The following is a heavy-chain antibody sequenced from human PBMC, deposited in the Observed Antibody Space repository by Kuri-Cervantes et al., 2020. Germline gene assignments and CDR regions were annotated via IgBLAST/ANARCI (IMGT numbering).Heavy chain of an antibody. CDR3: TRKEPGIADFDY. V-gene: IGHV3-73*01. Sequence: GESLKISCAASGFTFSGSAMHWVRQASGKGLEWVGRIRSKANSYATAYAASVKGRFTISRDDSKNTAYLQMNSLKTEDTAEYYCTRKEPGIADFDYWGQGTLVTVSS. CDR2: IRSKANSYAT. CDR1: GFTFSGSA. J-gene: IGHJ4*02. D-gene: IGHD6-13*01.